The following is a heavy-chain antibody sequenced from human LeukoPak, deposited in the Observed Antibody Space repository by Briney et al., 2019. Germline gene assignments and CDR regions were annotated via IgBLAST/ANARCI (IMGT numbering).Heavy chain of an antibody. J-gene: IGHJ4*02. CDR1: GFTVSSNY. Sequence: GGSLRLSCAASGFTVSSNYMNWVRQGPGTGLEWVSVIYSGGSTYYADSVKGRFTISRDNSKNTLYLQMNSLRAEDTAVYYCARDKYDFWSGLTRDYWGQGTLVTVSS. D-gene: IGHD3-3*01. V-gene: IGHV3-53*01. CDR3: ARDKYDFWSGLTRDY. CDR2: IYSGGST.